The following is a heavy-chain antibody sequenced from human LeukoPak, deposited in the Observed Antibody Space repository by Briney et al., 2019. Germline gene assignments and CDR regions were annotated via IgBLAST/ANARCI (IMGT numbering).Heavy chain of an antibody. CDR2: TYYRSKWYY. CDR3: ARDPVGGSTIFDY. CDR1: GDSVSSNSAA. J-gene: IGHJ4*02. D-gene: IGHD1-26*01. V-gene: IGHV6-1*01. Sequence: SQTLSLTSAISGDSVSSNSAAWNWIRQSPSRGLGWLGRTYYRSKWYYNYAVAVKSRISINPDTSKNQFSLQLSSVTPEDTAVYYCARDPVGGSTIFDYWGQGTLVTVSS.